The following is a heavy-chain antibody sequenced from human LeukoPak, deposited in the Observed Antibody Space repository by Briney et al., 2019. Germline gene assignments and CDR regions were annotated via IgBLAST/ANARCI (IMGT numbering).Heavy chain of an antibody. CDR2: ISAYNGNT. Sequence: GASVKVSCKASGYTFTSYGISWVRQAPGQGLEWMGGISAYNGNTNYAQKLQGRVTMTKDTSTSTACMELRSLRSDATAVYYCARDLGDIVLMVYVDAFDIWGQGTMVTVSS. CDR1: GYTFTSYG. V-gene: IGHV1-18*01. CDR3: ARDLGDIVLMVYVDAFDI. D-gene: IGHD2-8*01. J-gene: IGHJ3*02.